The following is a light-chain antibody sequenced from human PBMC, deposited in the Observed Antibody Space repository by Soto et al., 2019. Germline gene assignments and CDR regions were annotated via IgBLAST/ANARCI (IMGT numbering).Light chain of an antibody. V-gene: IGLV2-14*03. CDR1: ISDIGHYDY. CDR2: HVT. Sequence: QCLLTQPASGSGSPGQSITISCTGTISDIGHYDYVSWYQQHPGKAPKLMIYHVTYRPSGVSNRYSGSKSGNSASLTISGLQADDEADYYCCSLTTSNTYVFGSGTKVTVL. CDR3: CSLTTSNTYV. J-gene: IGLJ1*01.